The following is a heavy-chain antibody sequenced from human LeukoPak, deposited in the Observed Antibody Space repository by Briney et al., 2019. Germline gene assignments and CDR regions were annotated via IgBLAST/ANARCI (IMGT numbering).Heavy chain of an antibody. V-gene: IGHV4-59*01. CDR2: IYYSGST. J-gene: IGHJ4*02. D-gene: IGHD6-13*01. CDR3: ARVEYSSSWYGYYFDY. CDR1: GGSISSYY. Sequence: SETLSLTCTASGGSISSYYWSWIRQPPGKGLEWIGYIYYSGSTNYNPSLKSRVIISVDTSKNQFSLKLSSVTAADTAVYYCARVEYSSSWYGYYFDYWGQGTLVTVSS.